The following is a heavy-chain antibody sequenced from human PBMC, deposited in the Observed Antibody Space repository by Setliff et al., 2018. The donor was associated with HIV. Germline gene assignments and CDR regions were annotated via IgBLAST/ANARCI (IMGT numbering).Heavy chain of an antibody. CDR1: GGSFSLYY. J-gene: IGHJ4*02. D-gene: IGHD3-22*01. V-gene: IGHV4-34*01. Sequence: SETLSLTCAVYGGSFSLYYWSWLRQPPGKRLEWIGEINHSGSTNYNPSLKSRVSMSVDTSRNQFSLNLTSVTAADTAVYFCARQFGSGYYFDYWGQGTLVTVSS. CDR2: INHSGST. CDR3: ARQFGSGYYFDY.